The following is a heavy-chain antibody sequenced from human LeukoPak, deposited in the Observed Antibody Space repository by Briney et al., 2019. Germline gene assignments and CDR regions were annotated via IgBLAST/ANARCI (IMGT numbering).Heavy chain of an antibody. CDR3: ARHGGQRPNYFDY. V-gene: IGHV4-39*01. J-gene: IGHJ4*02. CDR2: IYYSGST. Sequence: SETLSLTCTVSGGSISSSSYYWGWIRQPPGKGLEWIGTIYYSGSTYYNPSLKSRPTISVDTSKNRFSLGLTSVTAADTAVYYCARHGGQRPNYFDYWGQGTLVTVSS. CDR1: GGSISSSSYY. D-gene: IGHD6-25*01.